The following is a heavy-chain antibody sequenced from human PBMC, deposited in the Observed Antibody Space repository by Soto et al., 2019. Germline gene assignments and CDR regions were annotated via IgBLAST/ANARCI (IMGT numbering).Heavy chain of an antibody. CDR3: AREPGDGWTTPSDVFEI. J-gene: IGHJ3*02. CDR2: IIPIVGTA. Sequence: SVKVSWKASGGAFSGSAISWVRQVPGQGLEWMGGIIPIVGTAHYAQKYPGRVTITADESTSTAYMELRSLRFEDTALYYCAREPGDGWTTPSDVFEIWGQGTLVTVS. D-gene: IGHD3-10*01. CDR1: GGAFSGSA. V-gene: IGHV1-69*13.